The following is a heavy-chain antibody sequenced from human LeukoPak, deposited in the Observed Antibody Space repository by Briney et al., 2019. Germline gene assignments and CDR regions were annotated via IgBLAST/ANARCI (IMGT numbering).Heavy chain of an antibody. Sequence: SVKVSCKASGGTFSSYAISWVRQAPGQGLEWMGGIIPIFGTANYAQKFQGRVTITTDESTSTAYMELSSLRSDDTAVYYCARDYYDSSGSLMEAFDIWGQGTMVTVSS. V-gene: IGHV1-69*05. CDR3: ARDYYDSSGSLMEAFDI. J-gene: IGHJ3*02. CDR2: IIPIFGTA. D-gene: IGHD3-22*01. CDR1: GGTFSSYA.